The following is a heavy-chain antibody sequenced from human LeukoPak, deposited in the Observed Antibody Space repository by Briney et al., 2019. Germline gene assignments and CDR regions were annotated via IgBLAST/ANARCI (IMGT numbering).Heavy chain of an antibody. CDR1: GYTFTSYD. CDR2: MNPNSGDT. CDR3: ARGGIQAGTYYYDSSGYY. V-gene: IGHV1-8*02. J-gene: IGHJ4*02. D-gene: IGHD3-22*01. Sequence: ASVKVSCKASGYTFTSYDINWVRRATGQGLEWMGWMNPNSGDTGYAQKFQGRVTMTTDTSTSTAYMELRSLRSDDTAVYYCARGGIQAGTYYYDSSGYYWGQGTLVTVSS.